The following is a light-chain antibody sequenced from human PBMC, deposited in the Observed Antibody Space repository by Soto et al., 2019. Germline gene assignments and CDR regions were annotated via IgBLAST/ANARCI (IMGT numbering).Light chain of an antibody. CDR2: EVS. Sequence: QSVLTQPASVSGSPGQSITISCAGTNSDVGGYKYASWYQQNPGKAPKLIIYEVSSRPSGVSNRFSGSKSGNTASLTISGLQAEDEADYYCSSYTSASTLYVFGSGTKVTVL. CDR1: NSDVGGYKY. J-gene: IGLJ1*01. CDR3: SSYTSASTLYV. V-gene: IGLV2-14*01.